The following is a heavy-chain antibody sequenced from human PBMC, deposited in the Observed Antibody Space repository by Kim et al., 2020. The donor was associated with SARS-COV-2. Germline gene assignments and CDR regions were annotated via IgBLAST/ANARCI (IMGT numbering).Heavy chain of an antibody. Sequence: GGSLRLSCAASGFTFSSYGMHWVRQAPVKGLEWVAVIWYDGSNKYYADSVKGRFTISRDNSKNTLYLQMNSLRAEDTAVYYCARESYDYVWGQPSYFDYWGQGTLVTVSS. CDR2: IWYDGSNK. CDR1: GFTFSSYG. D-gene: IGHD3-16*01. V-gene: IGHV3-33*01. J-gene: IGHJ4*02. CDR3: ARESYDYVWGQPSYFDY.